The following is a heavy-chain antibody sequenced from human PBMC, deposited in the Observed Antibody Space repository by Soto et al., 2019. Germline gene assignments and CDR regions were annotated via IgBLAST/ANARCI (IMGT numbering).Heavy chain of an antibody. CDR2: IWYDGSNK. CDR1: GFTFSSYG. V-gene: IGHV3-33*01. Sequence: QVQLVESGGGVVQPGRSLRLSCAASGFTFSSYGMHWVRQAPGKGLEWVAVIWYDGSNKYYADSVKGRFTISRDNSKNTLYLQMSSLRAEDTAVYYCARGRLNDDSSAGSFDYWGQGTLVTVSS. J-gene: IGHJ4*02. CDR3: ARGRLNDDSSAGSFDY. D-gene: IGHD3-22*01.